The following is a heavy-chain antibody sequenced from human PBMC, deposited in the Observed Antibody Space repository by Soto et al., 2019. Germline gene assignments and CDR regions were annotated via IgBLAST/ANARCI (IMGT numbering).Heavy chain of an antibody. J-gene: IGHJ5*02. CDR3: VREAPLNYDFWSGYYRGWFDP. CDR1: GGSISSGGYY. CDR2: IYYSGST. Sequence: SETLSLTCTVSGGSISSGGYYWSWIRQHPGKGLEWIGYIYYSGSTYYNPSLKSRVTISVDTSKNQFSPKLSSVTAADTAVYYCVREAPLNYDFWSGYYRGWFDPWGQGTLVTVSS. V-gene: IGHV4-31*03. D-gene: IGHD3-3*01.